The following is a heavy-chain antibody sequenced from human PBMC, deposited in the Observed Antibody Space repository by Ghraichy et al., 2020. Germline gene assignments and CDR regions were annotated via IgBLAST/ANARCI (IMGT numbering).Heavy chain of an antibody. J-gene: IGHJ1*01. D-gene: IGHD3-22*01. Sequence: SETLSLTCTVSGASISSYYWSWIRQPPGKGLEWIGYVYYSGTTKYNPSLKSRVTISVDTSKKQFSLKLSSVTAADTAVYYCATSVVTTAADYFHHWGQGTLVTVSS. CDR1: GASISSYY. CDR3: ATSVVTTAADYFHH. V-gene: IGHV4-59*08. CDR2: VYYSGTT.